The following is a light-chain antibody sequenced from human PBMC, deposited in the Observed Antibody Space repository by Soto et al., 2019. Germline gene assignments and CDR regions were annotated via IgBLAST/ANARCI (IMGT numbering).Light chain of an antibody. V-gene: IGLV2-11*01. CDR2: DVS. CDR3: CSYAGSYTWV. CDR1: SSDVGCYND. J-gene: IGLJ3*02. Sequence: QSALTQPRSVPGSPGQSVTISCTGTSSDVGCYNDVSWYQQHPGKAPKLMIYDVSKRPSGVPDRFSGSKSGNTAFLTISWLQAEDEADYYCCSYAGSYTWVFGGGTKLTVL.